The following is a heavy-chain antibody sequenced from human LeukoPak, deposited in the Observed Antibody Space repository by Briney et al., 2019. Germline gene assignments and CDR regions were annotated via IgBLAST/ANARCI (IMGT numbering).Heavy chain of an antibody. D-gene: IGHD6-13*01. CDR2: IYYSGST. CDR3: ARGYPRIAAAGTNYFDY. CDR1: GGSISSYY. V-gene: IGHV4-59*01. Sequence: SETLSLTCTVSGGSISSYYWSWIRQPPGKGLEWIGYIYYSGSTNYNPSLKSRVTISVDTSKNQFSLELSSVTAADTAVYYCARGYPRIAAAGTNYFDYWGQGTLVTVSS. J-gene: IGHJ4*02.